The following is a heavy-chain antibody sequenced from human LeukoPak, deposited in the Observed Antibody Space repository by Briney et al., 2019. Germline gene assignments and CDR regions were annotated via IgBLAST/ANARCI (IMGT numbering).Heavy chain of an antibody. CDR2: INSDDGSRT. CDR1: ELTFSSYW. J-gene: IGHJ3*02. Sequence: GGSLRLSCAASELTFSSYWMHWVRQAPGKGLVWVSRINSDDGSRTTYADSVKGRFTISRDNAKNTLYLQMNSLRAEDTAVYYCARSWVTTSSDSFDIWGQGTMVTVSS. D-gene: IGHD4-17*01. V-gene: IGHV3-74*01. CDR3: ARSWVTTSSDSFDI.